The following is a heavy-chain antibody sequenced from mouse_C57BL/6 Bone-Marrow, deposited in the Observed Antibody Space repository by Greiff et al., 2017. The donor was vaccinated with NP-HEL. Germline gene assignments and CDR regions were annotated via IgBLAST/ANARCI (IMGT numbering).Heavy chain of an antibody. CDR1: GYTFTGYW. Sequence: VQLQESGAELMKPGASVKLSCKATGYTFTGYWIEWVKQRPGHGLEWIGELLPGSGSTNYNEKFKGKATFTADTSSNTAYMQLSSLTTENSAIYSCARDWPYYYGSYLDYWGQGTTLTVSS. CDR3: ARDWPYYYGSYLDY. CDR2: LLPGSGST. V-gene: IGHV1-9*01. D-gene: IGHD1-1*01. J-gene: IGHJ2*01.